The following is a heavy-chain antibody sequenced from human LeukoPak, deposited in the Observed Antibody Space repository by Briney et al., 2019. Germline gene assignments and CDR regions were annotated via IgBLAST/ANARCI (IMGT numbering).Heavy chain of an antibody. CDR3: VRWVAAADP. Sequence: VASVKVSCKTSGYRFATYAITWVRQAPGQGLEWMGWINTNTGQPAYAQGFTGRFVFSLDTSVTTAYLQITSLKTEDTAVYYCVRWVAAADPWGQGTLVTVSS. J-gene: IGHJ5*02. CDR2: INTNTGQP. CDR1: GYRFATYA. V-gene: IGHV7-4-1*02. D-gene: IGHD6-13*01.